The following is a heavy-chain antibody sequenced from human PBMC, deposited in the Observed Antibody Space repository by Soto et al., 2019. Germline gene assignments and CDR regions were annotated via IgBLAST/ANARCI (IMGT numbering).Heavy chain of an antibody. CDR3: ARGGYYDFWSGYYRSWFAP. D-gene: IGHD3-3*01. J-gene: IGHJ5*02. CDR1: GGSISSYY. V-gene: IGHV4-59*01. CDR2: IYYSGST. Sequence: SETLSLTCTVSGGSISSYYWSWIRQPPGKGLEWIGYIYYSGSTNYNPSLKSRVTISVDTSKNQFSLKLSSVTAADTAVYYCARGGYYDFWSGYYRSWFAPGGQGTLVTAPQ.